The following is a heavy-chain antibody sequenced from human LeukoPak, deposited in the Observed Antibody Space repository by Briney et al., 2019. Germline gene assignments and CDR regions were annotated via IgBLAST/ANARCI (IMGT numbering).Heavy chain of an antibody. V-gene: IGHV1-46*01. J-gene: IGHJ4*02. Sequence: ASVKVSCKASGYTFTSYYIHWVRQAPGQGLEWMGISNPSGGSSNYAQKFQGRVTMTRDTSTSTVYMELSSLRSEDTAVYYCARDQTGDLDYWGQGTLVTVSS. CDR2: SNPSGGSS. CDR1: GYTFTSYY. D-gene: IGHD7-27*01. CDR3: ARDQTGDLDY.